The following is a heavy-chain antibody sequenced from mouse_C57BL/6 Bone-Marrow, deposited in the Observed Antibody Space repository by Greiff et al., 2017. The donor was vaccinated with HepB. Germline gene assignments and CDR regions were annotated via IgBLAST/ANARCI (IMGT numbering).Heavy chain of an antibody. CDR2: INSDGGSI. V-gene: IGHV5-2*01. J-gene: IGHJ1*03. Sequence: EVKLVESGGGLVQPGESLKLSCESNEYEFPSHDMSWVRKTPEKRLELVAAINSDGGSIYYPDTMEIRFIISRDNTKKTLYLQMSSLSSEDTALYYGARFDGYYWYFDVWGTGTTVTVSS. CDR3: ARFDGYYWYFDV. D-gene: IGHD2-3*01. CDR1: EYEFPSHD.